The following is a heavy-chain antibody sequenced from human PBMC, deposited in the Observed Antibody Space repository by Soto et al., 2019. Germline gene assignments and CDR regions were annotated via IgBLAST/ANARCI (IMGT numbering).Heavy chain of an antibody. CDR2: IGAGYGT. CDR3: ATPYSSSWFSPFDY. J-gene: IGHJ4*02. D-gene: IGHD6-13*01. Sequence: EVQLLESGGGLVQPGGSLRLSCAASGFTFGSYAMSWVRQAPGKGLEWVSSIGAGYGTYYADSVKGRFTLSRDNSKNTLYLQMNSLRAEDTAIYYCATPYSSSWFSPFDYWCQGSLVTVSS. V-gene: IGHV3-23*01. CDR1: GFTFGSYA.